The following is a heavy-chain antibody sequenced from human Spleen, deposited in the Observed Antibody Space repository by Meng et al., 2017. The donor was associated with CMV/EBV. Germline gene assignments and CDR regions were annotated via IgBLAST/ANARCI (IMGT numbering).Heavy chain of an antibody. J-gene: IGHJ6*02. D-gene: IGHD3-10*01. V-gene: IGHV1-69*05. CDR3: AREGEVLLWFGELLSYQNYYYGMDV. CDR1: RDTFSSYA. CDR2: IIPLFGTA. Sequence: SVKVSCKASRDTFSSYAISWVRQAPGQGLEWMGGIIPLFGTADYAQKFQGRVTITTDESTSTTYMELSSLRSEDTALYYCAREGEVLLWFGELLSYQNYYYGMDVWGQGTTVTVSS.